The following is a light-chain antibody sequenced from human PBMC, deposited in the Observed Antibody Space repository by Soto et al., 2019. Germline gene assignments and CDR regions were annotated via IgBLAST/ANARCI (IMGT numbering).Light chain of an antibody. CDR2: DVS. Sequence: QSVLTQPASVSGSPGQPITISCTGTSSDVGGYNYVSWYQQHPGKAPKLMIYDVSNRPSGVSNRFSGSKSGNTASLTISGLQAEDEADYYCSSYTSSSTVVFAGGTKLTVL. V-gene: IGLV2-14*01. CDR1: SSDVGGYNY. CDR3: SSYTSSSTVV. J-gene: IGLJ2*01.